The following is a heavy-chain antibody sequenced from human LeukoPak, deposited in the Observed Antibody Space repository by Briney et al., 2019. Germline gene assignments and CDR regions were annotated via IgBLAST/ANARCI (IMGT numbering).Heavy chain of an antibody. V-gene: IGHV4-61*01. CDR3: ARDSSGWGYYFDY. J-gene: IGHJ4*02. CDR1: GGSFSSGSYY. Sequence: SETLSLTCTVSGGSFSSGSYYWSWIRQPPGKGLEWIGYIYYSGSTNYNPSLKSRVTISVDTSKNQFSLKLSSVTAADTAVYYCARDSSGWGYYFDYWGQGTLVTVSS. CDR2: IYYSGST. D-gene: IGHD6-19*01.